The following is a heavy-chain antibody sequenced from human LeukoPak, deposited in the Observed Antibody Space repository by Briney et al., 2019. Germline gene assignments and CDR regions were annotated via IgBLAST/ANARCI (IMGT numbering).Heavy chain of an antibody. J-gene: IGHJ3*02. CDR2: INQRGST. V-gene: IGHV4-34*01. CDR3: ARVEGRKYAFDI. Sequence: PSETLSLTCAVYGGSFSGYYWIWIREPPGKGVEWIGGINQRGSTKYNPPLKRRVTISVDEAKNQFSLKLSSVAAAQTTVYYCARVEGRKYAFDIWGQGTMVTVSS. CDR1: GGSFSGYY.